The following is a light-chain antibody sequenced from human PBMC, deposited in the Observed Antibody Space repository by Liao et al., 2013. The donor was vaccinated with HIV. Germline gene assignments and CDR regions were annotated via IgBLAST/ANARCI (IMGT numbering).Light chain of an antibody. Sequence: SYELTQPPSVSVSPGQTARITCSGNKLGEKYTSWYQQKPGQSPVVVMYQDKKRPSGIPERFSGSNSGNTATLTISGTQALDEADYYCQAWDSGSVVFGGGTKLTVL. CDR1: KLGEKY. J-gene: IGLJ2*01. CDR3: QAWDSGSVV. CDR2: QDK. V-gene: IGLV3-1*01.